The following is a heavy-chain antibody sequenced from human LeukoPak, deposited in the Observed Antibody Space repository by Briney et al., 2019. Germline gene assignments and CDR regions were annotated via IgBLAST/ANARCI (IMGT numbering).Heavy chain of an antibody. V-gene: IGHV4-30-4*01. CDR3: ARDLRWTAHFDY. CDR1: GGSISSGDYY. D-gene: IGHD2-15*01. J-gene: IGHJ4*02. Sequence: SETLSLTCTVSGGSISSGDYYWSWIRQPPGKGLEWIGYIYYSGSTYYNPSLKSRVTISVDTSKNQFSLKLSSVTAADTAVYYCARDLRWTAHFDYWGQGTLGTVSS. CDR2: IYYSGST.